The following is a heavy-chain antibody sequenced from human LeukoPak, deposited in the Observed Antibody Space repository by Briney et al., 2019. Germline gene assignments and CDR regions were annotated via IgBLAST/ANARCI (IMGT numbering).Heavy chain of an antibody. D-gene: IGHD3-3*01. V-gene: IGHV4-30-4*08. CDR2: IYYSGST. CDR3: ASTYYDFWSGYDLKFDY. Sequence: SETLSLTCTVSGGSISSGDYDWSWIRQPPGKGLEWIGYIYYSGSTYYNPSLKSRVTISVDTSKNQFSLKLSSVTAADTAVYYCASTYYDFWSGYDLKFDYWGQGTLVTVSS. J-gene: IGHJ4*02. CDR1: GGSISSGDYD.